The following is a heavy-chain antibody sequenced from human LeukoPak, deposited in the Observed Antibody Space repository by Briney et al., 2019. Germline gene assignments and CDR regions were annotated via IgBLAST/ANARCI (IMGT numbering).Heavy chain of an antibody. J-gene: IGHJ4*02. CDR2: IVGSGSST. V-gene: IGHV3-23*01. D-gene: IGHD3-9*01. Sequence: QTGGSLRLCCAASGFTFSNYAMSWVRQATGKGLEWVSAIVGSGSSTYYADSVKGRFTISRDNSKNTLYLQLNRLRAEDTAVYYCAKWGDYDILTGYYDSDYWGQGTLVTVSS. CDR3: AKWGDYDILTGYYDSDY. CDR1: GFTFSNYA.